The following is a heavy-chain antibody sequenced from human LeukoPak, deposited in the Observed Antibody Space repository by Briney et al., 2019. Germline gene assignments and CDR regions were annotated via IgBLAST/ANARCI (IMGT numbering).Heavy chain of an antibody. Sequence: LEWIGEINHSGSTNYNPSLKSRVTISVDTSKNQFSLKLSSVTAADTAVYYCAKAAGGAHFDYWGQGTLVTVSS. J-gene: IGHJ4*02. V-gene: IGHV4-34*01. CDR3: AKAAGGAHFDY. D-gene: IGHD6-13*01. CDR2: INHSGST.